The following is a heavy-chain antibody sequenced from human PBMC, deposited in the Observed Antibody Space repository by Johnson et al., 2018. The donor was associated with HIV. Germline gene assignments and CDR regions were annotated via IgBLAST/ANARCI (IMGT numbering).Heavy chain of an antibody. J-gene: IGHJ3*02. CDR2: ISSSGSTI. Sequence: VRLVESGGGVVQPGGSLRLSCAASGFTFSDYYMSWIRQAPGKGLEWVSYISSSGSTIYYADSVKGRFTISRDNAKNSLYLQMNSLRAEDTAVYYCASDGGEEEWAYDCGGRDDAFDIWGPGTMVTVSS. CDR3: ASDGGEEEWAYDCGGRDDAFDI. CDR1: GFTFSDYY. D-gene: IGHD3-3*01. V-gene: IGHV3-11*04.